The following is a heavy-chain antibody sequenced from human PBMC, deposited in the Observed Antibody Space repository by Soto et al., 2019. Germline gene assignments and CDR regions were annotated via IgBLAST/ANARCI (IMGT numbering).Heavy chain of an antibody. CDR3: ARLERIYGMDV. V-gene: IGHV4-39*01. CDR1: GGSISSSSYY. CDR2: IYYSGST. Sequence: ASETLSLTCTVSGGSISSSSYYWGWIRQPPGKGLEWIGSIYYSGSTYYNPSLKSRVTISVDTSKNQFSLKLSSVTAADTAVYYCARLERIYGMDVWGQGTTVTVSS. J-gene: IGHJ6*02. D-gene: IGHD1-1*01.